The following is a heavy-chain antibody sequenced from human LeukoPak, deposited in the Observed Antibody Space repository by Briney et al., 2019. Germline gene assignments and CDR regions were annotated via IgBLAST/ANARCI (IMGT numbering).Heavy chain of an antibody. CDR1: GFTFSSSA. D-gene: IGHD2-15*01. J-gene: IGHJ4*02. Sequence: PGGSLRLSCAASGFTFSSSAMSWVPQAPGKGLEWVSAINPSGDDTYYAESVRGRFTISRDNSKNTVYLQMNSLRAEDTAAYYCARQRGYCSSGSCYFDYWGQGTLVTVSS. CDR2: INPSGDDT. CDR3: ARQRGYCSSGSCYFDY. V-gene: IGHV3-23*01.